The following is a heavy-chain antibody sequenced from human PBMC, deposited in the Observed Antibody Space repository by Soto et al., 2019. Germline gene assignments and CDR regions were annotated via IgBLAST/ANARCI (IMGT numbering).Heavy chain of an antibody. CDR1: GGTFNKYA. J-gene: IGHJ4*02. Sequence: SVKVSCKASGGTFNKYAIDRVRQAPGQGLEWMGGITPLFGTPNYAQRFQGRVTISADEVTSTAYMELRSLRSDDTGVYYCARQFDYDTSGYYYAYWGQGTLVTVSS. V-gene: IGHV1-69*13. CDR3: ARQFDYDTSGYYYAY. D-gene: IGHD3-22*01. CDR2: ITPLFGTP.